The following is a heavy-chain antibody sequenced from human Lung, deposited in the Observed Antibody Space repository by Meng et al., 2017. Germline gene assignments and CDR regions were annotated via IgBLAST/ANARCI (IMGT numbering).Heavy chain of an antibody. CDR1: AYTFPDYW. V-gene: IGHV1-2*06. J-gene: IGHJ4*02. D-gene: IGHD6-13*01. Sequence: ASAKDYCYASAYTFPDYWLHWVRRAPGQGLEWRGRINPKSGDTHYAQRFQGRVTMTGDTSISTAYMELSGLRSDDTAMYYCARDEDISAAGKLFGDYWGQGTLVTVSS. CDR2: INPKSGDT. CDR3: ARDEDISAAGKLFGDY.